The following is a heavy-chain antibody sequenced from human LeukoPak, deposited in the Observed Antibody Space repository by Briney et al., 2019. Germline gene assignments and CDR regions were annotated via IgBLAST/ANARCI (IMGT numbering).Heavy chain of an antibody. V-gene: IGHV1-46*01. Sequence: ASVKVSCKAFGYTFTSNYMHWVRQAPGQGPEWMGVISPSGGSTTYAQKFQGRVTLTRDMSTSTAYMELSRLRSDDTAVYYCARDAQYYGSGGEGAFDIWGQGTMVTVSS. CDR3: ARDAQYYGSGGEGAFDI. J-gene: IGHJ3*02. D-gene: IGHD3-10*01. CDR2: ISPSGGST. CDR1: GYTFTSNY.